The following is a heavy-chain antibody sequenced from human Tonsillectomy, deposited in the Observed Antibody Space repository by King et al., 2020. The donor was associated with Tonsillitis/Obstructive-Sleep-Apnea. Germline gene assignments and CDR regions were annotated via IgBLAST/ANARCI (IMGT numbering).Heavy chain of an antibody. V-gene: IGHV4-34*01. D-gene: IGHD2-2*01. CDR3: ARGGYCSSTSCPTVRWFDP. CDR2: INHSGST. CDR1: GGSFSGYY. Sequence: VQLQQWGAGLLKPSETLSLTCAVYGGSFSGYYWSWIRQPPGKGLEWIGEINHSGSTNYNPSLKSRFTISVDTPKNQFSLKLSSVTAADTAVYYCARGGYCSSTSCPTVRWFDPWGQGTLVTVSS. J-gene: IGHJ5*02.